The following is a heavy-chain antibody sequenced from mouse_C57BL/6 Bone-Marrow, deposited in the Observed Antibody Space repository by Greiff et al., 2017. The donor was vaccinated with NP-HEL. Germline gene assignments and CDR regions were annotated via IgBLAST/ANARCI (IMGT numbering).Heavy chain of an antibody. V-gene: IGHV1-54*01. CDR3: ARRGIYYGSSEDY. J-gene: IGHJ2*01. CDR1: GYAFTNYL. CDR2: INPGSGGT. Sequence: VQLQQSGAELVRPGTSVKVSCKASGYAFTNYLIEWVKQRPGQGLEWIGVINPGSGGTNYNEKFKGKATLTADKSSSTAYMQLSSLTSEDSAVYFCARRGIYYGSSEDYWGQGTTLTVSS. D-gene: IGHD1-1*01.